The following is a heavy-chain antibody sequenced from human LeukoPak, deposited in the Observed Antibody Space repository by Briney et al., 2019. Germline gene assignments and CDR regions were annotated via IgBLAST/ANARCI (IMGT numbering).Heavy chain of an antibody. J-gene: IGHJ4*02. Sequence: PGGSLRLSCAASGFTFSSYAMSWVRQVPGKGLEWVSSISSSSSYIYYADSVKGRFTISRDNAKNSLYLQMNSLRAEDTAVYYCARVSGSSWAYYFDYWGQGTLVTVSS. CDR1: GFTFSSYA. CDR3: ARVSGSSWAYYFDY. V-gene: IGHV3-21*01. D-gene: IGHD6-13*01. CDR2: ISSSSSYI.